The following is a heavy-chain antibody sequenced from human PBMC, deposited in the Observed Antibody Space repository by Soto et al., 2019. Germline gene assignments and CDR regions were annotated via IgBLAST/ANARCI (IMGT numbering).Heavy chain of an antibody. J-gene: IGHJ3*02. Sequence: PGASLMISCQGSGYCFRIHWVAWLRPLQGKGLEWVGIIYPGNSNTMYSPSFQGQVTISADTALSTTYLQWDTLKPSDTAIYFCASDSHCDGGNCPMGGFDRWGQGTMVTVSS. V-gene: IGHV5-51*01. D-gene: IGHD2-15*01. CDR3: ASDSHCDGGNCPMGGFDR. CDR2: IYPGNSNT. CDR1: GYCFRIHW.